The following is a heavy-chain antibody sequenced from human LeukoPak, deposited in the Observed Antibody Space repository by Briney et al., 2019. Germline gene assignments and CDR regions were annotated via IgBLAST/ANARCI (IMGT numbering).Heavy chain of an antibody. V-gene: IGHV1-8*03. CDR3: ARSSGVEAYPDDAFDI. J-gene: IGHJ3*02. CDR1: GYTFTSYD. Sequence: ASVKDSCKASGYTFTSYDINWVRQATGQGLEWMGWMNPNSGNTGYAQKFQGRVTITRNTSISTAYMELSSLRSEDTAVYYCARSSGVEAYPDDAFDIWGQGTMVTVSS. D-gene: IGHD3-3*01. CDR2: MNPNSGNT.